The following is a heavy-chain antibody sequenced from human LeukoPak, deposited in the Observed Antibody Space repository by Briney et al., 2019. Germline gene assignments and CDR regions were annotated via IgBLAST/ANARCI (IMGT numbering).Heavy chain of an antibody. V-gene: IGHV1-69*05. D-gene: IGHD6-13*01. CDR2: IIPIFGTA. Sequence: SVKVSCKASGGTFSSYAISWVRQAPGQGLEWMGGIIPIFGTANYAQKFQGRVTITTDESTSTAYMELSSLRSEDAAVYYCARDGQLVPSLFDYWGQGTLVTVSS. CDR1: GGTFSSYA. CDR3: ARDGQLVPSLFDY. J-gene: IGHJ4*02.